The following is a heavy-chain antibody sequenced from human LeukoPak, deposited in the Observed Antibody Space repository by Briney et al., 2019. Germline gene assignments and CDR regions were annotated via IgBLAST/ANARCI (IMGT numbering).Heavy chain of an antibody. Sequence: PGGSLRLSCAASGFTFSTYAMTWVRQAPGKGLEWVSAIIGSGGSTYYADSVKGRFTISRDNSKNTLYLQMSSLRAEDTAVYYCAKHVYSSSWTVFVDWFDPWGQGTLVTVSS. CDR3: AKHVYSSSWTVFVDWFDP. CDR1: GFTFSTYA. D-gene: IGHD6-13*01. J-gene: IGHJ5*02. V-gene: IGHV3-23*01. CDR2: IIGSGGST.